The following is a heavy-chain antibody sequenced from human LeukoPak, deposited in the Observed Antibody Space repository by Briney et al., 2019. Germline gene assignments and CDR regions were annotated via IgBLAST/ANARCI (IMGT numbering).Heavy chain of an antibody. J-gene: IGHJ4*02. D-gene: IGHD1-26*01. CDR3: AKDHTYSGRPRAFDY. Sequence: PGGSLRLSCAASGFTFSGYAMSWVRQTPGKGLEWVSGISASGGSTYYADSVKGRFTISRDNSKNTLYLQMNSLRAEDTAVYYCAKDHTYSGRPRAFDYWRQGTLVSVSS. CDR1: GFTFSGYA. CDR2: ISASGGST. V-gene: IGHV3-23*01.